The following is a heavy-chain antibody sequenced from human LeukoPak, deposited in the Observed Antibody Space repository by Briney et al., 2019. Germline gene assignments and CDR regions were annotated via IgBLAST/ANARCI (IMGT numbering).Heavy chain of an antibody. CDR3: ARDPRSAAGTSQMRWDV. CDR1: GDSIRDYY. Sequence: SETLSLTCTVSGDSIRDYYWTWIRQSPGKGLEWIGNVYYSGSTNYNPSLTSRVTISIDASKTQFSLKLSSVTAADTAVYYCARDPRSAAGTSQMRWDVWGQGTTVTVSS. J-gene: IGHJ6*02. V-gene: IGHV4-59*01. D-gene: IGHD6-13*01. CDR2: VYYSGST.